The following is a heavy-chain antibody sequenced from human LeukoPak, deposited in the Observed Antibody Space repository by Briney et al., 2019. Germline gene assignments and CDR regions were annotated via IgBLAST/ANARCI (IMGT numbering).Heavy chain of an antibody. CDR3: ARQCCRGASPGFDP. J-gene: IGHJ5*02. CDR1: GSPFTDYW. CDR2: IYPGDSDT. Sequence: GESLKISFKGSGSPFTDYWIAWVRPLPGKGLGWMGIIYPGDSDTRYSPSFQGQVTFSADKSISTASLQWSSLRASDTAIYYCARQCCRGASPGFDPWGQGTLVTVSS. V-gene: IGHV5-51*01. D-gene: IGHD3-10*01.